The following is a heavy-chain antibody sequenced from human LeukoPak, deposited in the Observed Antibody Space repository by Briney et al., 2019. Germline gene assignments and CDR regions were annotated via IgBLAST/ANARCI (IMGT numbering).Heavy chain of an antibody. D-gene: IGHD3-22*01. V-gene: IGHV3-15*01. CDR2: IKSKTDGGTT. CDR3: TTSDSSGYPFGAFDI. J-gene: IGHJ3*02. CDR1: GFTFSSYE. Sequence: GGSLRLSCAASGFTFSSYEMNWVRQAPGKGLEWVGRIKSKTDGGTTDYAAPVKGRFTISRDDSKNTLYLQMNSLKTEDTAVYYCTTSDSSGYPFGAFDIWGQGTMVTVSS.